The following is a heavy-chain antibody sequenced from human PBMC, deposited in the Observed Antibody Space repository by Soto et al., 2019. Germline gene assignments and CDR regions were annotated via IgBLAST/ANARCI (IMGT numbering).Heavy chain of an antibody. V-gene: IGHV3-23*01. CDR1: GFTFSSYA. J-gene: IGHJ4*02. CDR2: ISGSGGST. CDR3: AKDQASGQGSFDS. Sequence: PGGSLRLSCAASGFTFSSYAMSWVRQAPGKGLEWVSAISGSGGSTYYADSVKGRFTISRDNSKNTLYLQMNSLGAEDTAVYYCAKDQASGQGSFDSWGQGTLVTVSS.